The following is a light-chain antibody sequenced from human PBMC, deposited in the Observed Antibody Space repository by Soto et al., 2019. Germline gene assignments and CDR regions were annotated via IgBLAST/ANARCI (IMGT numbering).Light chain of an antibody. J-gene: IGKJ4*01. V-gene: IGKV3D-20*01. CDR2: DGS. Sequence: EMVLTQSPATLSLSPGDRATLSCGASQSVRSSYVAWYQQKAGLAPRLLIYDGSSRASGIPDRFSGSGSGTDFTLTIGRLEPEDFAVYYCQQYDNSAPLSFGGGTQVEMK. CDR1: QSVRSSY. CDR3: QQYDNSAPLS.